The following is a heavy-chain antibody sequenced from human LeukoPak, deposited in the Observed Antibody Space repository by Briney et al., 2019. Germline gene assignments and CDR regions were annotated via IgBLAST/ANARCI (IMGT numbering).Heavy chain of an antibody. J-gene: IGHJ3*02. V-gene: IGHV3-30-3*01. CDR3: ARGEWGYCSSTSCPGPDAFDI. Sequence: PGRSLRLSCAASGFTFSSYAMHWVRQAPGKGLEWVAVISYDGSNKYYADSVKGRFTISRDNSKNTLYLQMNSLRAEDTAVYYCARGEWGYCSSTSCPGPDAFDIWGQGTMVTVSS. CDR1: GFTFSSYA. D-gene: IGHD2-2*01. CDR2: ISYDGSNK.